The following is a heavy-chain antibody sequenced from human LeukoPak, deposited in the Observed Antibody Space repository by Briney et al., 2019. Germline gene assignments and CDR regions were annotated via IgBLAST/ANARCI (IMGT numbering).Heavy chain of an antibody. CDR3: ARDPSLRVTLDY. Sequence: GGSLRLSCAASGFIFSNYGMHWVRQAPGKGLEWVAVVWYDGSNKYYADSVKGRFTISRDNSKNMLYLQMNSLRAEDTAVYYCARDPSLRVTLDYWGQGTLVTVSS. D-gene: IGHD4-4*01. J-gene: IGHJ4*02. CDR2: VWYDGSNK. CDR1: GFIFSNYG. V-gene: IGHV3-33*01.